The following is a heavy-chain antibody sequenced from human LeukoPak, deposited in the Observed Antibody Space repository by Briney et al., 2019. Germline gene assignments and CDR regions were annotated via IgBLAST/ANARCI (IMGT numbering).Heavy chain of an antibody. D-gene: IGHD7-27*01. Sequence: GGSLRLSCAASGFTFSSYWMSWVRQAPGKGLEWVGRIRSKANSYATAYAASVKGRFTISRDDSKNTAYLQMNSLKTEDTAVYYCTGGAAWGYWGQGTLVTVSS. V-gene: IGHV3-73*01. CDR1: GFTFSSYW. CDR2: IRSKANSYAT. CDR3: TGGAAWGY. J-gene: IGHJ4*02.